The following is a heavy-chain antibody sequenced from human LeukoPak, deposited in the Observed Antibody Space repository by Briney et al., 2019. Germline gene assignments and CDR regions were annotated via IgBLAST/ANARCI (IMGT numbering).Heavy chain of an antibody. CDR1: CVSISSNSYY. J-gene: IGHJ4*02. CDR2: IYHGGDT. V-gene: IGHV4-39*07. CDR3: ASHVTVLGTRGFDY. D-gene: IGHD6-19*01. Sequence: PAETLSLTCTVSCVSISSNSYYWGGIRQPPGKGLEGRVEIYHGGDTNYAQSVNSRVTMLVEKSKTHFSLYLRSVSAADTAISYCASHVTVLGTRGFDYWGQGMLVPVSS.